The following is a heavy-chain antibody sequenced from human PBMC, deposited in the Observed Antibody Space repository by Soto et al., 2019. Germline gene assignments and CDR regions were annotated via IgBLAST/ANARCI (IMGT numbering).Heavy chain of an antibody. CDR3: VRGSYVDTTMVTLFDP. Sequence: GGSLRLSCAASGFTFSSHWMHWVRQAPGEGLVWVSRINSDGRNTNYADYVKGRFTISRDNAKNTLSLEMNSLRAEDTAVYYCVRGSYVDTTMVTLFDPWGQGTLVTVSS. CDR1: GFTFSSHW. CDR2: INSDGRNT. V-gene: IGHV3-74*01. D-gene: IGHD5-18*01. J-gene: IGHJ5*02.